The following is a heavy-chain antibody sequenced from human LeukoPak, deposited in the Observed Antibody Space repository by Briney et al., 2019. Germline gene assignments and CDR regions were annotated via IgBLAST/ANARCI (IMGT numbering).Heavy chain of an antibody. V-gene: IGHV4-34*01. CDR2: INHSGST. CDR3: ARGRRGYFDWFYYYYGMDV. CDR1: GGSFSSYY. D-gene: IGHD3-9*01. J-gene: IGHJ6*02. Sequence: SETLSLTCAVYGGSFSSYYWSWIRQPPGKGLEWIGEINHSGSTNYNPSLKSRVTISVDTSKNQFSLKLSSVTAADTAVYYCARGRRGYFDWFYYYYGMDVWGQGTTVTVSS.